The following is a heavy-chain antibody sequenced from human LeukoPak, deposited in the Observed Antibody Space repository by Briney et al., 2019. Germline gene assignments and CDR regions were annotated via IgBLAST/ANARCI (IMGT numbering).Heavy chain of an antibody. V-gene: IGHV4-4*07. CDR3: ARDRIGTPTPYFDY. J-gene: IGHJ4*02. CDR1: NDSISSYY. CDR2: IYTTGST. Sequence: SETLSLTCTVSNDSISSYYWSWIRHPAGKGLEWIGRIYTTGSTNYNPSLKSRVTMSVGTSKNQFSLKLSSVTAADTAVYYCARDRIGTPTPYFDYWGQGTLVTVSS. D-gene: IGHD2-15*01.